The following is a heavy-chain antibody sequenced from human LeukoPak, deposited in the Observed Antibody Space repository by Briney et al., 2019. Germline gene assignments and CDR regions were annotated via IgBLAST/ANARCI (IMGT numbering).Heavy chain of an antibody. CDR3: AKDSPYYYDSSGYSDY. D-gene: IGHD3-22*01. CDR1: GFTFISYA. J-gene: IGHJ4*02. Sequence: GGSLRLSCAASGFTFISYAMSWVRQAPGKGLEWVSAISGSGGSTYYADSVKGRCTISRDNSKNTQYLQMNSLRAEDRAVYYCAKDSPYYYDSSGYSDYWGPGTLVTVSS. V-gene: IGHV3-23*01. CDR2: ISGSGGST.